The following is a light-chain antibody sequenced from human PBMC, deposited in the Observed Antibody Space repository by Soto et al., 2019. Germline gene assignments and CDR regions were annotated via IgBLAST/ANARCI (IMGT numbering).Light chain of an antibody. CDR3: QQVNVYPST. CDR1: QGISSY. J-gene: IGKJ4*01. CDR2: DAS. Sequence: SHLTQSPSSLSAAVVDRVTCTCRASQGISSYLGWYQQKPGKAPNLLIYDASTLHSGVPSRFSGGGSGTDFTLTISSLQPEDFATYYCQQVNVYPSTFGGGTKVDIK. V-gene: IGKV1-9*01.